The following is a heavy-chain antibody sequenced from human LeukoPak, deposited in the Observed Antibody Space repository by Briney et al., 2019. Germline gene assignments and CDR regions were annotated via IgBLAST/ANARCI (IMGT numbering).Heavy chain of an antibody. Sequence: SETLSLTCTVSGGSISSYYWSWIRQPPGKGLEWIGYIYYSGSTNYNPSLKSRVTISVDTSKNQFSLKLSSVTAADTAVYYCARLESQDSSGYLGLDYWGQRTLVTVSS. V-gene: IGHV4-59*08. CDR2: IYYSGST. J-gene: IGHJ4*02. CDR1: GGSISSYY. CDR3: ARLESQDSSGYLGLDY. D-gene: IGHD3-22*01.